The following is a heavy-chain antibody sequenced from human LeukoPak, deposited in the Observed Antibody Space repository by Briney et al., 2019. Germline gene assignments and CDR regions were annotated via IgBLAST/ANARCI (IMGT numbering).Heavy chain of an antibody. CDR1: GYTFTDYY. D-gene: IGHD6-13*01. CDR3: ARDREQQLVPGWFDP. J-gene: IGHJ5*02. V-gene: IGHV1-2*06. Sequence: ASVKVSCKASGYTFTDYYMHWVRQAPGQGLEWMGRINPNSGGTNYAQKFQGRVTMTRDTSISTAYMELSRLRSDDTAVYYCARDREQQLVPGWFDPWGQGTLVTVSS. CDR2: INPNSGGT.